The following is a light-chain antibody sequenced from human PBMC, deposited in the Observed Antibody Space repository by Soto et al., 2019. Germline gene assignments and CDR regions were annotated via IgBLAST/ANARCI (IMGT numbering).Light chain of an antibody. J-gene: IGKJ5*01. Sequence: DIEMTQSPSSLSASVGDRVTITCRASQSISSYLNWYQQKPGKAPKLLIYAASSLQSGVPSRFSGSGSGTDFTLTISSLQPEDFATYYCQQTYRTPPPFGQGTRLEIK. CDR1: QSISSY. V-gene: IGKV1-39*01. CDR3: QQTYRTPPP. CDR2: AAS.